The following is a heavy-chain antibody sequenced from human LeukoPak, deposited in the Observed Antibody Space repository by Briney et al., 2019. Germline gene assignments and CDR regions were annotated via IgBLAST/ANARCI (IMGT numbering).Heavy chain of an antibody. D-gene: IGHD3-10*01. CDR2: INPNSGGT. CDR3: AREALFYFGSGWFDP. J-gene: IGHJ5*02. Sequence: GASVKVSCKASGYTFTGYYMHWVRQAPGQGLEWMGWINPNSGGTNYAQKFQGRVTMTRDTSISTAYMELSRLRSDDTAVYYCAREALFYFGSGWFDPWGQGTLVTVSS. V-gene: IGHV1-2*02. CDR1: GYTFTGYY.